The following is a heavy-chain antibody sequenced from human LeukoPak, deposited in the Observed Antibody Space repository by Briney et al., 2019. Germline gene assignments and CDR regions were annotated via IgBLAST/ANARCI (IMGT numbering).Heavy chain of an antibody. J-gene: IGHJ2*01. CDR3: AKDHYYGSGSPPNWYFDL. D-gene: IGHD3-10*01. CDR2: IRYDGSNK. V-gene: IGHV3-30*02. Sequence: GGSLRLSCAASGFTFSSYGMHWVRQAPGKGLEWVAFIRYDGSNKYYADSVKGRFTISRDNSKNTLYLQMNSLRAEDTAVYYCAKDHYYGSGSPPNWYFDLWGRGTLVTVSS. CDR1: GFTFSSYG.